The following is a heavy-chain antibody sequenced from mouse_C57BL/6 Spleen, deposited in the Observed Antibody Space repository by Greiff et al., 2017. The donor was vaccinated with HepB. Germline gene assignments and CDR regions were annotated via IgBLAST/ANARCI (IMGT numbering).Heavy chain of an antibody. CDR3: ARGTTVVGMDY. J-gene: IGHJ4*01. CDR2: ISYDGSN. V-gene: IGHV3-6*01. D-gene: IGHD1-1*01. Sequence: VQLKESGPGLVKPSQSLSLTCSVTGYSITSGYYWNWIRQFPGNKLEWMGYISYDGSNNYNPSLKNRISITRDTSKNQFFLKLNSVTTEDTATYYCARGTTVVGMDYWGQGTSVTVSS. CDR1: GYSITSGYY.